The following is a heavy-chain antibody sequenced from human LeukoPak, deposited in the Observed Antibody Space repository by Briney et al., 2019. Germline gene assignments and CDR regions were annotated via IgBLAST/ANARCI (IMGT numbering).Heavy chain of an antibody. V-gene: IGHV4-59*01. Sequence: SETLSLTCTVSGGSISSYYWSWIRQPPGKGLEWIGYIYYSGSTNYNPSLKRRVTISVDTSKNQFSLKLSSVTAADTAVYYCARVDSYGYGDAFDIWGQGTMVTASS. CDR3: ARVDSYGYGDAFDI. D-gene: IGHD5-18*01. J-gene: IGHJ3*02. CDR1: GGSISSYY. CDR2: IYYSGST.